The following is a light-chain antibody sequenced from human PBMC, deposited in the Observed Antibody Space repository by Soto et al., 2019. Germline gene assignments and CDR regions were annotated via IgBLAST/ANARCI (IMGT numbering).Light chain of an antibody. CDR3: MQGVETPFA. J-gene: IGKJ3*01. CDR2: LGS. CDR1: QSLLFSNGYNY. V-gene: IGKV2-28*01. Sequence: DIVMTQSPLSLPVTTGEPASISCRSSQSLLFSNGYNYLDWYVQKPGQSPQLLIYLGSHRAPGVPDRFSGSGSGTDFTLKISRVEAEDIGFYYCMQGVETPFAFGPGTKVDIK.